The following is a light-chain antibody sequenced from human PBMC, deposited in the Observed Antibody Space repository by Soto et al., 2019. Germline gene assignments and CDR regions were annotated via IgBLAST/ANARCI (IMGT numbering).Light chain of an antibody. CDR3: QSYDSSLSGWV. V-gene: IGLV1-40*01. CDR1: SSNIGAGYD. CDR2: GNN. J-gene: IGLJ3*02. Sequence: QSVLTQPPSVSGAPGRRVTISCSGSSSNIGAGYDVHWYQQLPGTAPKLLIYGNNNRPSGVPDRFSGSKSATSASLAITGLQAEDEADYYCQSYDSSLSGWVFGGGTQLTVL.